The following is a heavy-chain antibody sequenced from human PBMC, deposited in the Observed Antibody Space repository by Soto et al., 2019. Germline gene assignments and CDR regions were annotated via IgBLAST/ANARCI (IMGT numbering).Heavy chain of an antibody. CDR1: GDTLSELS. V-gene: IGHV1-24*01. CDR2: FDPEDGET. CDR3: AAPYTTGFQAYDF. Sequence: ASVKVSCKVSGDTLSELSMYWVRQAPGKGLEWMGGFDPEDGETVYAQKFQGRVSMTDDTSTDTAYMELSSLRSEDTAVYYCAAPYTTGFQAYDFWGQGTLVTVSS. D-gene: IGHD3-3*01. J-gene: IGHJ4*02.